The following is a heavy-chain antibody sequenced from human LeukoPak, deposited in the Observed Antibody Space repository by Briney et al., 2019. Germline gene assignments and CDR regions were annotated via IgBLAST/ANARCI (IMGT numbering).Heavy chain of an antibody. Sequence: SETLSLTCTVSGGSISSSSYYWGWIRQPPGRGLEWIGSIYDSGRTYYNPSLKSRVTVSVDTSKSQFSLNLSSVTAADTAMYYCARMLGYCSGGSCSSGDYWGQGTLVAVSS. CDR3: ARMLGYCSGGSCSSGDY. D-gene: IGHD2-15*01. V-gene: IGHV4-39*01. J-gene: IGHJ4*02. CDR1: GGSISSSSYY. CDR2: IYDSGRT.